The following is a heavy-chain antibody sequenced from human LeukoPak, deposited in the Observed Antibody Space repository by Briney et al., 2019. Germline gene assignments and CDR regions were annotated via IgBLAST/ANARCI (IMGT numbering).Heavy chain of an antibody. CDR3: AKDSSGSYQDFDY. V-gene: IGHV4-39*01. J-gene: IGHJ4*02. CDR1: GGSISSSNYY. CDR2: ISYSGST. Sequence: SETLSLTCTVSGGSISSSNYYWGWIRQPPGKGLEWIGSISYSGSTYYNPSLKSRVTISVDTSKSQFSLKLRSVTAADTAVYYCAKDSSGSYQDFDYWGQGTLVTVSS. D-gene: IGHD3-10*01.